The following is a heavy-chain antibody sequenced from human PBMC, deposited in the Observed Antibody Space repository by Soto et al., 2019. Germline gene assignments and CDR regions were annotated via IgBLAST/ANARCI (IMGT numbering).Heavy chain of an antibody. CDR3: ARVLTYYYDSSGYYLFDY. CDR1: GYNFTSYG. D-gene: IGHD3-22*01. V-gene: IGHV1-18*04. Sequence: ASVKVSCKASGYNFTSYGISWVRQAPGQGLEWMGWVSAYNGNTNYAQKLQVRVTMTTDTSTSTAYMELRSLRSDDTAVYYCARVLTYYYDSSGYYLFDYWGQGTLVTVSS. J-gene: IGHJ4*02. CDR2: VSAYNGNT.